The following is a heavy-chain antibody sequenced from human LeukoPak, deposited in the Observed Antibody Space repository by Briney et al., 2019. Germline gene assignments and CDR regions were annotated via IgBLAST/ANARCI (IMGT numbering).Heavy chain of an antibody. D-gene: IGHD4-23*01. Sequence: GGSLRLSCAASGFTVSNNYMSWVRQAPGKGLEYVSAISSNGGSTYYANSVKGRFTISRDNSKNTLYLQMGSLRAEDMAVYYCARSPTTVVISNWFDPWGQGTLVTVSS. V-gene: IGHV3-64*01. J-gene: IGHJ5*02. CDR1: GFTVSNNY. CDR2: ISSNGGST. CDR3: ARSPTTVVISNWFDP.